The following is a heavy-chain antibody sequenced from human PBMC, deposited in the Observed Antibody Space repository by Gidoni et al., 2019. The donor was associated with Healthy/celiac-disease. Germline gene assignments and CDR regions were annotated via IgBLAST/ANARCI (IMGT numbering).Heavy chain of an antibody. J-gene: IGHJ4*02. D-gene: IGHD1-26*01. V-gene: IGHV3-30-3*01. CDR2: KSYDGSNK. CDR1: GFTFSSYA. Sequence: QVQLVESGGGVVQPGRSLRLSCAASGFTFSSYAMHWVRQAPGKGLEWVAVKSYDGSNKYYADSVKGRFTISRDNSKNTLYLQMNSLRAEDTAVYYCARDKVGAPDYWGQGTLVTVSS. CDR3: ARDKVGAPDY.